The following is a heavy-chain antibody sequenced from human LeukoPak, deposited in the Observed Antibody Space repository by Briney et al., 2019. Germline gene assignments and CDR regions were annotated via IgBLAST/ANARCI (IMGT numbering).Heavy chain of an antibody. CDR2: ISAYNANT. J-gene: IGHJ5*02. D-gene: IGHD5-18*01. CDR3: ARDGDTAETNCFDH. Sequence: ASVKVSCKASGYTFTSYHMHWVRRAPGQGLEWMGWISAYNANTNYAQKLQGRVTMTTDTSTSTDYMELRSLRSDDTAVYYCARDGDTAETNCFDHWGQGTLVTVSS. CDR1: GYTFTSYH. V-gene: IGHV1-18*04.